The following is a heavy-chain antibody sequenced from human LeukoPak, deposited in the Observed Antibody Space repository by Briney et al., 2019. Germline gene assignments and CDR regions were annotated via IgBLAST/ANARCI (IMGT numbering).Heavy chain of an antibody. J-gene: IGHJ4*02. D-gene: IGHD1-26*01. Sequence: GRSLRLSCAASGFTFSSYAMHWVRQAPGKGLEWVAVISYDGSNKYYADSVKGRFTISRDNSKNTLYLQMNSLRAEDTAVYYCARDHQPQWERLGYWGPGTLVTVSS. CDR3: ARDHQPQWERLGY. CDR1: GFTFSSYA. V-gene: IGHV3-30-3*01. CDR2: ISYDGSNK.